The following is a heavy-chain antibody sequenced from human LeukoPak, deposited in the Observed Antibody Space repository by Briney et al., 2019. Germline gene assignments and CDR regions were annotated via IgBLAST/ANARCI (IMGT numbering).Heavy chain of an antibody. D-gene: IGHD3-10*01. CDR3: ARHGGSGLDWFDP. CDR2: IYTSGST. J-gene: IGHJ5*02. V-gene: IGHV4-61*02. Sequence: SQILSLTCTVSGGSISSGSYYWSWIRQPAGKGLEWIGRIYTSGSTNYNPSLKSRVTISIDTSNNQFSLKLSSATATDTAVYYCARHGGSGLDWFDPWGQGTLVTVSS. CDR1: GGSISSGSYY.